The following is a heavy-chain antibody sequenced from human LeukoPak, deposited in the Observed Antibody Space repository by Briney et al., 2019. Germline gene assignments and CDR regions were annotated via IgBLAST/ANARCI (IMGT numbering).Heavy chain of an antibody. V-gene: IGHV1-2*02. CDR3: ARVALYSASP. CDR1: GYTFTDYY. CDR2: INPNGGGT. J-gene: IGHJ5*02. D-gene: IGHD6-13*01. Sequence: ASVKVSCKASGYTFTDYYIHWVRQAPGQGLEWMGWINPNGGGTNYAQNFQGRVTLTRDTSINTAYMELSRLRSDDAAVYYCARVALYSASPWGQGTLVTVSS.